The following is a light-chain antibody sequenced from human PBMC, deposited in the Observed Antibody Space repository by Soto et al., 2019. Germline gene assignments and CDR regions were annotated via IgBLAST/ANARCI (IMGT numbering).Light chain of an antibody. CDR1: HDISTY. CDR3: QQLNTLPFT. V-gene: IGKV1-9*01. Sequence: DIQLTQSPSLLSESVGDRVTITCRASHDISTYLDWYQQKPGKAPKLMIYEASTLQSGVPSRFSGSGSGTEFTLTISGLLPEDFATYHCQQLNTLPFTFGQGTRLEIK. CDR2: EAS. J-gene: IGKJ5*01.